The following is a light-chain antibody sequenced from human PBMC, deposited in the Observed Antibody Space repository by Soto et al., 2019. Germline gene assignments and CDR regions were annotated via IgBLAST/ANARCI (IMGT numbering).Light chain of an antibody. V-gene: IGLV2-14*01. CDR2: AVS. Sequence: QSVLAQPASVSGSPGQSITISCTGTSSDVGGYNHVSWYQHSPGKAPKLILFAVSDRPSGVSHRFSGSKSGNTASLTISGLQAEDEADYYCCSYTSLSTVVFGGGTKLTVL. CDR1: SSDVGGYNH. J-gene: IGLJ2*01. CDR3: CSYTSLSTVV.